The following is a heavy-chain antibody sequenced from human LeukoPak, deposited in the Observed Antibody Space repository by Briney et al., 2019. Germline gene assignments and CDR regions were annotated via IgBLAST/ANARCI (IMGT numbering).Heavy chain of an antibody. V-gene: IGHV3-23*01. Sequence: GVSLRLSCAASGFTFSSYAMSWVRQAPGKGLEWVSAISGSGGSTYYADSVKGRFTISRDNSKNTLYLQMNSLRAEDTAVYYCAKDGVSYSLVRGGYYFDYWGQGTLVTVSS. CDR1: GFTFSSYA. D-gene: IGHD3-10*01. CDR2: ISGSGGST. CDR3: AKDGVSYSLVRGGYYFDY. J-gene: IGHJ4*02.